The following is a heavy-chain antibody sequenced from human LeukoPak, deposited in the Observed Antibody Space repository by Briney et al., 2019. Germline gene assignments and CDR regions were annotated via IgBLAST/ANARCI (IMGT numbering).Heavy chain of an antibody. Sequence: PSETLSLTCTVSSGSISTSNYYWGWVRQPPGKALEWIGNIFYSGSTYYSPSLKSRVTISLDTSRNQFSLKLNSVTAADTAVYYCARDPYYYDSDAFDIWGQGTMVTVSS. D-gene: IGHD3-22*01. CDR1: SGSISTSNYY. V-gene: IGHV4-39*07. CDR2: IFYSGST. J-gene: IGHJ3*02. CDR3: ARDPYYYDSDAFDI.